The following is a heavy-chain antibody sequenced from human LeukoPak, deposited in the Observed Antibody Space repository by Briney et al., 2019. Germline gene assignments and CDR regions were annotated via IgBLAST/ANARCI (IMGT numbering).Heavy chain of an antibody. Sequence: PGGSLRLSCAASGFSFSSYSMNWVRQAPGKGLEWVSYISSSSTIYYADSVKGRFTISRDNAKSSLYLQMNSLRAADTAVYYCARERAVDYGGKEPARLNDYWGQGTLVTVSS. D-gene: IGHD4-23*01. J-gene: IGHJ4*02. V-gene: IGHV3-48*01. CDR1: GFSFSSYS. CDR3: ARERAVDYGGKEPARLNDY. CDR2: ISSSSTI.